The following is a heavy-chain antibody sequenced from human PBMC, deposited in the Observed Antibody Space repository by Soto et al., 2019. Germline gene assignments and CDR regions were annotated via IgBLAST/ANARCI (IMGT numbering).Heavy chain of an antibody. D-gene: IGHD4-17*01. J-gene: IGHJ4*02. CDR2: IYWNDDK. CDR1: GFSLSTSGVG. V-gene: IGHV2-5*01. CDR3: AHSSRKMAADGYFDY. Sequence: SGPTLVKPTQTLTLTCTFSGFSLSTSGVGVGWIRQPPGKALEWLALIYWNDDKRYSPSLKSRLTITKDTSKNQVVLTMTNMDPVDTATYYCAHSSRKMAADGYFDYWGQGTLVTVSS.